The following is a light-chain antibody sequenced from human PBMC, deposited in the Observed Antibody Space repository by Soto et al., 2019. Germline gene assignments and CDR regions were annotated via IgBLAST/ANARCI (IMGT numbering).Light chain of an antibody. J-gene: IGKJ2*01. Sequence: EIVMTQSPATLSVSPGARVILSCRAGEGISGNLAWYQHVPGQAPWLLMYAASTRATDVPARFSRSGSGPEFILTISSLQSEDFAVNFCQQYQNWRPMYAFGQWTRLQIK. V-gene: IGKV3-15*01. CDR2: AAS. CDR1: EGISGN. CDR3: QQYQNWRPMYA.